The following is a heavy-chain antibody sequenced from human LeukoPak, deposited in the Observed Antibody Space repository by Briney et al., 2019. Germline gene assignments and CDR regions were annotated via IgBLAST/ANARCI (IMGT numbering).Heavy chain of an antibody. J-gene: IGHJ4*02. V-gene: IGHV3-23*01. CDR3: AKGSSDYHLNS. CDR1: GFTFSSYS. CDR2: ISGSDNIT. Sequence: GGSLRLSCAASGFTFSSYSMNWVRQAPGKGLEWVSAISGSDNITYYTDSVKGRFTISRDNSKNTLYLQMNSLRAEDTAVYYCAKGSSDYHLNSWGQGTLVTVSS. D-gene: IGHD3-22*01.